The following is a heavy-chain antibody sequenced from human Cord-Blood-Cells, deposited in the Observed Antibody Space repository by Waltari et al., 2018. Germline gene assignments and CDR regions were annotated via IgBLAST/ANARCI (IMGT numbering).Heavy chain of an antibody. CDR1: GFTFSSYA. J-gene: IGHJ6*03. CDR3: AKDQRYYCSSTSCYYYYYMDV. CDR2: IMGSGGST. V-gene: IGHV3-23*01. D-gene: IGHD2-2*01. Sequence: EVQLLESGGGLVQPGGSLRLSCAASGFTFSSYAMSWVRQAPGKGLEWVSAIMGSGGSTYYADSVKGRFTISRDNSKNTLYLQMNSLRAEDTAVYYCAKDQRYYCSSTSCYYYYYMDVWGKGTTVTVSS.